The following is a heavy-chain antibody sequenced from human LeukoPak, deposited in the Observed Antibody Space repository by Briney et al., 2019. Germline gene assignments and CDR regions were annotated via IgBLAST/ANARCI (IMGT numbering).Heavy chain of an antibody. Sequence: AASVKVSCKASGYAFTDYYMHWVRQAPGQGLEWMGWIYLNSGGTNFAQRFQGRVTMTRDTSISTAYMDLSRLISDDTAVYYCAKALRRPSGGTYYDYWGQGTLVTVSS. J-gene: IGHJ4*02. CDR3: AKALRRPSGGTYYDY. CDR2: IYLNSGGT. CDR1: GYAFTDYY. V-gene: IGHV1-2*02. D-gene: IGHD2-15*01.